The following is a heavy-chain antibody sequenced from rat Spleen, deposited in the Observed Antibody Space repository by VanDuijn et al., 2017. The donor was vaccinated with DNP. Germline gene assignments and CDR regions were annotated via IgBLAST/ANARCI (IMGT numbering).Heavy chain of an antibody. CDR2: INIDGGST. CDR3: AKGDARGFDY. V-gene: IGHV5-58*01. Sequence: EVQLVETGGGLVQPGRSLKLSCVASGFTFSSYWMYWIRQAPGKGLAWVASINIDGGSTYYPDSVKGRFTISRDNAENTVYLQMNSLRSEDAATYYCAKGDARGFDYWGQGVMVTVSS. J-gene: IGHJ2*01. D-gene: IGHD1-4*01. CDR1: GFTFSSYW.